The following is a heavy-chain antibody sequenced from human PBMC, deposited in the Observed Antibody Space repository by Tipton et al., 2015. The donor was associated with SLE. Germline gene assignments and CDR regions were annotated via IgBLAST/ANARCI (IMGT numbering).Heavy chain of an antibody. J-gene: IGHJ4*02. CDR3: AREGMTTVTTGAFDY. Sequence: TLSLTCAVYGGSFSGYYWSWIRQPPGKGLEWIGRIYTSGSTNYNPSLKSRVTISVDTSKNQFSLKLSSVTAADTAVYYCAREGMTTVTTGAFDYWGQGTLVTVSP. D-gene: IGHD4-17*01. CDR2: IYTSGST. V-gene: IGHV4-59*10. CDR1: GGSFSGYY.